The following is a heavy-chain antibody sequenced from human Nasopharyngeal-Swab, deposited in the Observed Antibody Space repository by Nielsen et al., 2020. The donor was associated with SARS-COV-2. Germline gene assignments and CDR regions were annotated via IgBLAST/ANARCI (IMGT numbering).Heavy chain of an antibody. CDR3: ARVANHSMDS. D-gene: IGHD1-14*01. CDR1: GFTFSRFG. Sequence: GESLKISCAASGFTFSRFGMGWVRQAPGKGLEWVSAISASGVTTYYADSVRGRFTISRDNSKNTLSLQMSSLRAEDTAVYYCARVANHSMDSWGQGTLVTVSS. CDR2: ISASGVTT. V-gene: IGHV3-23*01. J-gene: IGHJ4*02.